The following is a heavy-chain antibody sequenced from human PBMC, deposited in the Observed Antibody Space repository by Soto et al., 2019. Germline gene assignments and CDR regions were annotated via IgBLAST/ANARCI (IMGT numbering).Heavy chain of an antibody. V-gene: IGHV1-18*04. CDR2: ISYNGNT. CDR1: GYSFTNYG. J-gene: IGHJ5*02. CDR3: ARVEDYFDSSGYNH. Sequence: SVKVSCKASGYSFTNYGITWVRQAPGQGLEWMGWISYNGNTNYAQNLQGRVTMTTDTSTNTAYMELRGLSSDDTAVYYCARVEDYFDSSGYNHWGQGTLVTVSS. D-gene: IGHD3-22*01.